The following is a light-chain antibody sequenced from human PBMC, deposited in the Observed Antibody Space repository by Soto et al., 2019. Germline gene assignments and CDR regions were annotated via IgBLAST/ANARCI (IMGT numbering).Light chain of an antibody. CDR1: SSNIGSNT. J-gene: IGLJ1*01. V-gene: IGLV1-44*01. Sequence: QSVLTQPPSASGTPGQRVTISCSGNSSNIGSNTVNWYQQPPGTAPKLLIYSNNQRPSGVPDRFSGSKSGTSASLAISGLQSEDEADYYCAAWDDSLSGYVFGTGTKVTVL. CDR3: AAWDDSLSGYV. CDR2: SNN.